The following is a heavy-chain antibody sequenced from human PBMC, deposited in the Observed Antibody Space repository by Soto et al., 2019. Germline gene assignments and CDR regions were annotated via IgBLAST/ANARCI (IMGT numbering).Heavy chain of an antibody. CDR1: GFTFSSYW. CDR3: ARAFDWLQLSPDY. J-gene: IGHJ4*02. V-gene: IGHV3-74*01. CDR2: INSDGSST. Sequence: PGGSLRLSCAASGFTFSSYWIHWVRQAPGKGLVWVSRINSDGSSTSYADSVKGRFTISRDNAKNTLYLQMNSLRAEDTAVYYCARAFDWLQLSPDYWGQGTLVTVSS. D-gene: IGHD3-9*01.